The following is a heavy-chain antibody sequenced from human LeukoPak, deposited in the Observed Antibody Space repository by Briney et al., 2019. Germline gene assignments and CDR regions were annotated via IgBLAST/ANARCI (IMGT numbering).Heavy chain of an antibody. CDR2: IRYDGSNK. J-gene: IGHJ4*02. V-gene: IGHV3-30*02. CDR1: GFTFSSYG. Sequence: PGGSLRLSCAASGFTFSSYGMHWVRQAPGKGLEWVAFIRYDGSNKYYADSVKGRFTISRDNSRNTLYLQMNSLRAEDTAMYYCASLHWARNTVSFDYWGQGALVTVSS. CDR3: ASLHWARNTVSFDY. D-gene: IGHD4-17*01.